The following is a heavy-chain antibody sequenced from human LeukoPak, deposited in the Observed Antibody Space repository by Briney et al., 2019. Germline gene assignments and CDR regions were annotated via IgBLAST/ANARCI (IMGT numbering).Heavy chain of an antibody. CDR1: GFTFSSYG. V-gene: IGHV3-30*02. Sequence: PGGSLRLSCAASGFTFSSYGMHWVRQAPGKGLEWVAFIRYDGSNKYYAGSVRGRFTISRDNSKNTLYLQMNSLRAEDTAVYYCARGEGLWFAELFTYWGQGTLVTVSS. CDR3: ARGEGLWFAELFTY. J-gene: IGHJ4*02. D-gene: IGHD3-10*01. CDR2: IRYDGSNK.